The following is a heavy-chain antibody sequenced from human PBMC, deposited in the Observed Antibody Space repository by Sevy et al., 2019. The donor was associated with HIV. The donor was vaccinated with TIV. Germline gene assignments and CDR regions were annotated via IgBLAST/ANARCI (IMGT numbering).Heavy chain of an antibody. Sequence: GGSLRLSCAASGFTFSSYGMHWVRQAPGKGLEWVAVISYDGSNKYYADSVKGRFTISRDNSKNTLYLQMNSLRAEDTAVYYCAKEGGGYSDYYYYYGMDLWGQGTTVTVSS. CDR1: GFTFSSYG. CDR3: AKEGGGYSDYYYYYGMDL. D-gene: IGHD5-18*01. J-gene: IGHJ6*02. V-gene: IGHV3-30*18. CDR2: ISYDGSNK.